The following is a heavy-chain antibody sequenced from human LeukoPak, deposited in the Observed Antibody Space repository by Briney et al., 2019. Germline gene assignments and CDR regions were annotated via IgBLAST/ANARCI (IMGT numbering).Heavy chain of an antibody. V-gene: IGHV4-39*01. D-gene: IGHD2-15*01. J-gene: IGHJ4*02. Sequence: SETLSLTCSDSGGSISSSNFYWGWIRQPPEKGLEWIGSVFYSGTTYYTPSLKSRVTISVDTSKNQFSLKLSSVTAADTAVYYCARGSHSGGHLDYWGQGALVTVSS. CDR2: VFYSGTT. CDR3: ARGSHSGGHLDY. CDR1: GGSISSSNFY.